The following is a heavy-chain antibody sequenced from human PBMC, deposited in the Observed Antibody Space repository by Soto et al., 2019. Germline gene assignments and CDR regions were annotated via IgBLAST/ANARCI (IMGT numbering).Heavy chain of an antibody. CDR1: GYTFTGYY. D-gene: IGHD6-13*01. J-gene: IGHJ6*02. CDR2: INPNSGST. V-gene: IGHV1-2*04. Sequence: ASVKVSCKASGYTFTGYYMHWVRQAPGQGLEWMGWINPNSGSTNYAQKFQGWVTMTRDTSISTAYMELSRLRSDDTAVYYCARAIAAAGAYYGMDVWGQGTTVTVSS. CDR3: ARAIAAAGAYYGMDV.